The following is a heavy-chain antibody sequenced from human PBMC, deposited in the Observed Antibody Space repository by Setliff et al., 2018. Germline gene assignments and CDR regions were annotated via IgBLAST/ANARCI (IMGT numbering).Heavy chain of an antibody. Sequence: PSETLSLTCNVSGASISSYYWSWIRQPPGKGLEWIGFISYSGITNYNPSLKSRVTLSLDTAKNQFSLELRAVTAADTALYYCARENGYCSGGACYFMFDYWGQGTLVTVSS. CDR1: GASISSYY. V-gene: IGHV4-59*12. CDR3: ARENGYCSGGACYFMFDY. D-gene: IGHD2-15*01. J-gene: IGHJ4*02. CDR2: ISYSGIT.